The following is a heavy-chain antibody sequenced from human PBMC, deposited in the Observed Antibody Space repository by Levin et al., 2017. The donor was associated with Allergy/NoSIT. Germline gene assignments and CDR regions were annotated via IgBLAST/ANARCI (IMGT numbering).Heavy chain of an antibody. V-gene: IGHV4-59*01. CDR1: GGSISGYY. D-gene: IGHD7-27*01. CDR2: IYYSGST. Sequence: SQTLSLTCTVSGGSISGYYWSWIRQPPGKGLEWIGYIYYSGSTKYNPSLKSRVTISVDTSKNQFSLKLSSVTAADTAVYYCARDRTITTTGETYYYGMDVWGQGTTVTVSS. CDR3: ARDRTITTTGETYYYGMDV. J-gene: IGHJ6*02.